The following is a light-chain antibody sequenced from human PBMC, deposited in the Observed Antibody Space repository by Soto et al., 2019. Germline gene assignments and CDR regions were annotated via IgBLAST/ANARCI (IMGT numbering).Light chain of an antibody. CDR3: QQYNSYSRT. CDR2: AAS. V-gene: IGKV1-9*01. Sequence: DIQLTQSPSFLSASVGDRVTITCRASQGISSYLAWYQQKPGKAPKLLIYAASTLQSGVPSRFSGSGSGTEFTLTIDSVQPDDVAMYYCQQYNSYSRTLGQGTKVDIK. J-gene: IGKJ1*01. CDR1: QGISSY.